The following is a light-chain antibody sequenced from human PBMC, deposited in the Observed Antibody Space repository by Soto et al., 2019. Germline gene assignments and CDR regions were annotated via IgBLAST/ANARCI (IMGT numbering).Light chain of an antibody. CDR2: AAS. CDR3: QKYNSAPRT. J-gene: IGKJ3*01. V-gene: IGKV1-27*01. Sequence: DIQMTQSPSSLSASVGDRVTITCRASQGISHYLAWYQQKPGKVPKLLIYAASTLQSGVPSRFSGSGSGTEFTLTISSLQPEDVATYYCQKYNSAPRTFGPGTKVDIK. CDR1: QGISHY.